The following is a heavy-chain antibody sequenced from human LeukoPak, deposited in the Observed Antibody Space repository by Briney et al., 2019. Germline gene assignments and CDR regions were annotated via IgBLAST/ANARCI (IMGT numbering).Heavy chain of an antibody. CDR3: ARRGYGDYAPFDY. V-gene: IGHV3-66*04. CDR1: RFTVSTNY. Sequence: PGGSLRLSCAVSRFTVSTNYMTWVRQAPGKGLEWVSFIYSGGSTDYADSVKGRFSLSRDNSKNTLYLQMNSLRAEDTAVYYCARRGYGDYAPFDYWGQGTLVTVSS. D-gene: IGHD4-17*01. CDR2: IYSGGST. J-gene: IGHJ4*02.